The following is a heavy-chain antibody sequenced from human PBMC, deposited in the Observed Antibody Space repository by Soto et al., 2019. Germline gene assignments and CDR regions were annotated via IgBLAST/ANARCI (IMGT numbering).Heavy chain of an antibody. J-gene: IGHJ4*02. CDR3: ARSIVVVTALDY. D-gene: IGHD2-21*02. Sequence: GAAVKVSCKASGYTFTSYAMHWVRQAPGQRLEWMGWINAGYGNTKYSQKFQGRVTITRDTSASTSYMELSSLRSEDTAVYYCARSIVVVTALDYWGQGTLVTVSS. CDR1: GYTFTSYA. CDR2: INAGYGNT. V-gene: IGHV1-3*01.